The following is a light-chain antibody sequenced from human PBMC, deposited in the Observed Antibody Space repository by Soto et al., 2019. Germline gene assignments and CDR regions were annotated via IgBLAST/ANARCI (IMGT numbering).Light chain of an antibody. V-gene: IGKV1-33*01. J-gene: IGKJ5*01. CDR1: QDISNY. Sequence: DIQMTQSPSSLSASVGDRVTITCQASQDISNYLNWYQQKPGKAPKLLIFDASNLETGAPSRFTVSGSRTDFTFTVSSLQPEDIATYYCQQYDNLPITFGQGTRLEIK. CDR3: QQYDNLPIT. CDR2: DAS.